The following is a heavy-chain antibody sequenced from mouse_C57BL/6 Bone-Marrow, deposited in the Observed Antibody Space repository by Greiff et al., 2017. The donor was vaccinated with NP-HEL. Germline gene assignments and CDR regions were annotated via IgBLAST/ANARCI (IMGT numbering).Heavy chain of an antibody. V-gene: IGHV1-15*01. D-gene: IGHD1-1*01. CDR3: TRRGTTVPQYYFDY. J-gene: IGHJ2*01. CDR2: IDPETGGT. Sequence: QVQLQQSGAELVRPGASVTLSCKASGYTFTDYEMHWVKQTPVHGLEWIGAIDPETGGTAYNQKFKGKAILTADKSSSTAYMELRSLTSEDSAVYYCTRRGTTVPQYYFDYWGQGTTLTVSS. CDR1: GYTFTDYE.